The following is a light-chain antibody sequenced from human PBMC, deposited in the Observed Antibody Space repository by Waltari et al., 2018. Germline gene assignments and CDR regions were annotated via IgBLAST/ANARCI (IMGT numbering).Light chain of an antibody. V-gene: IGLV4-69*01. CDR2: VNSDGSH. Sequence: QLVLTQSPSASASLGASVKLTCTLSSGPSSNVIAWHQQQPEQGPRYLMKVNSDGSHSKGDEIPDRFSGCSSGAELYLTISGVLSEDEADYYCQTGGHGTWVFGGGTKLTVL. J-gene: IGLJ3*02. CDR1: SGPSSNV. CDR3: QTGGHGTWV.